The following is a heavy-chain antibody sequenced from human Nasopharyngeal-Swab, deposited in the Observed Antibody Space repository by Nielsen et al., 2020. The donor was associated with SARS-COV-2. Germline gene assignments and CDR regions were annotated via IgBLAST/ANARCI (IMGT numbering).Heavy chain of an antibody. CDR3: ARDRQDYFDY. V-gene: IGHV3-48*01. J-gene: IGHJ4*02. CDR2: ISSSSSTI. Sequence: GESLKISCAASGFTFSSYSMNWVRQAPGRGLEWVSYISSSSSTIYYADSVKGRFTISRDNAKNSLYLQMNSLRAEDTAVYYCARDRQDYFDYWGQGTLVTVSS. CDR1: GFTFSSYS.